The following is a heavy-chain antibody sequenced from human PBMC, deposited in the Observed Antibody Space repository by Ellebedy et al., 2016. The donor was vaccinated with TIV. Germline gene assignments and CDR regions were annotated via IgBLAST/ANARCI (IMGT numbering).Heavy chain of an antibody. CDR3: ARGKSGTYIHNAFDY. J-gene: IGHJ4*02. V-gene: IGHV3-23*01. CDR1: GFTFSPYA. CDR2: ISNTGSRT. Sequence: GESLKIPCAASGFTFSPYAMAWVRQTPGEGLEWVSTISNTGSRTYYADSVEGRFTISRDNSKKTLYLQMNSLRDEDTAIYYCARGKSGTYIHNAFDYWGQGTLVTVSS. D-gene: IGHD1-1*01.